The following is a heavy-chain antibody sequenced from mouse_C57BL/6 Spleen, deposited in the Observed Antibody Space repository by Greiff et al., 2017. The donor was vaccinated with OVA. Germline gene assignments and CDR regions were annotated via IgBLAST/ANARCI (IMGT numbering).Heavy chain of an antibody. V-gene: IGHV1-26*01. CDR3: ARSWAY. Sequence: EVKLMESGPELVKPGASVKISCKASGYTFTDYYMNWVKQSHGKSLEWIGDINPNNGGTSYNQKFKGKATLTVDKSSSTAYMELRSLTSEDSAVYYCARSWAYWGQGTLVTVSA. CDR1: GYTFTDYY. J-gene: IGHJ3*01. CDR2: INPNNGGT.